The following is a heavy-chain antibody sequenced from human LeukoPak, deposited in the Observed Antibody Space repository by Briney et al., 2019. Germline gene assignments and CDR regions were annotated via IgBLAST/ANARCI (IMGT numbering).Heavy chain of an antibody. Sequence: GGSPRLSCAASGFTFSSYAMSWVRQAPGKGLEWVSAISGSGGSTYYADSVKGRFTISRDNSKNTLYLQMNSLRAEDTAVYYCAKRGDYDFWSGYYAPFDYRGQGTLVTVSS. V-gene: IGHV3-23*01. CDR1: GFTFSSYA. CDR3: AKRGDYDFWSGYYAPFDY. D-gene: IGHD3-3*01. J-gene: IGHJ4*02. CDR2: ISGSGGST.